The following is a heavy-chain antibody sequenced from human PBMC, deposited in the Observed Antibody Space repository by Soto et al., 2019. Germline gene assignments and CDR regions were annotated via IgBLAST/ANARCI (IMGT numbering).Heavy chain of an antibody. CDR2: IYTSGST. V-gene: IGHV4-4*07. Sequence: QVQLQESGPGLVKPSETLSLTCNVSGGSIRSYYWSWVRQPAGKPLEWIGRIYTSGSTNSSPSLKGRVSMSVDTSKNQFSLEVTSVSAADTAVYYCAREGASGFGMDVWGLGTTVTVSS. J-gene: IGHJ6*02. CDR3: AREGASGFGMDV. D-gene: IGHD1-26*01. CDR1: GGSIRSYY.